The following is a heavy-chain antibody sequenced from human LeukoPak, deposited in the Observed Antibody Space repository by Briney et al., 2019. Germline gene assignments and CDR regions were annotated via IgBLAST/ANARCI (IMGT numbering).Heavy chain of an antibody. Sequence: GGSLRLSCAASGFTFSSYAMHWVRQAPGKGLEWVAVIAYDGSNKYYADSVKGRFTISRDNAKNSLYLQMNSLRAKDTAVYYCARSTKRTIAADIDYWGQGTLVTVSS. CDR3: ARSTKRTIAADIDY. CDR2: IAYDGSNK. D-gene: IGHD6-13*01. CDR1: GFTFSSYA. V-gene: IGHV3-30*04. J-gene: IGHJ4*02.